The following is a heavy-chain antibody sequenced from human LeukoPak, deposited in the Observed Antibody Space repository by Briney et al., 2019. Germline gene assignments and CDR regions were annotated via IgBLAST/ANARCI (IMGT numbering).Heavy chain of an antibody. Sequence: SETLSLTCTVSGGSISSGGYYWSWIRQPPGKGLEWIGYIYHSGSTYYNPSLKSRVTISVDRSKNQFSLKLSSVTAADTAVYYCARHRAHSDYIDYWGQGTLVTVSS. CDR3: ARHRAHSDYIDY. CDR1: GGSISSGGYY. J-gene: IGHJ4*02. CDR2: IYHSGST. D-gene: IGHD3-10*01. V-gene: IGHV4-30-2*01.